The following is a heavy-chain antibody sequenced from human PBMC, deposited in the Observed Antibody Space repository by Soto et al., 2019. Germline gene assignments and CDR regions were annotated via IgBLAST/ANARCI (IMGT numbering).Heavy chain of an antibody. V-gene: IGHV5-10-1*01. CDR1: GYNFTAFW. CDR3: ARVHKNWFDS. CDR2: IDPSDSYT. Sequence: XXSLKISWKASGYNFTAFWIPWVRQMPGKGLEWLGKIDPSDSYTNYSPSFEGHVTISTDNSITTAYLQSSSLRASDTALYFCARVHKNWFDSWAQGTMVTVS. J-gene: IGHJ5*01.